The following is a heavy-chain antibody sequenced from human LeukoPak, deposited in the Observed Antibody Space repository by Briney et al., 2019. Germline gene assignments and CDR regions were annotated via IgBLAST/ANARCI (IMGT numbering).Heavy chain of an antibody. CDR2: IYTTGDT. CDR3: ARVIAARPTNYMDV. CDR1: GASTDSGAYH. V-gene: IGHV4-61*02. J-gene: IGHJ6*03. Sequence: PSQTLSLTCTVSGASTDSGAYHWSWIRQPAGKGLEWIGRIYTTGDTNYNPSLRSRVTISVDTSKNQFSLKLSSVTAADTAVYYCARVIAARPTNYMDVWGKGTTVTVSS. D-gene: IGHD6-6*01.